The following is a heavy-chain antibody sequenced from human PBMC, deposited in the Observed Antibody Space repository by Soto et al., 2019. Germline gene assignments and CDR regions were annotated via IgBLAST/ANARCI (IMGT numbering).Heavy chain of an antibody. Sequence: QVHLEQWGAGLLKPSETLSLSCGVSGGSFSENYWTWFRQPPGKGLEGVGEISPSGTTKYLPSLKSRVTISKDPSKNQFSLKVTSVTAADTAVYFCATSFWFGTQPEIWGQGTLVTVSS. V-gene: IGHV4-34*01. J-gene: IGHJ1*01. CDR3: ATSFWFGTQPEI. CDR1: GGSFSENY. D-gene: IGHD3-10*01. CDR2: ISPSGTT.